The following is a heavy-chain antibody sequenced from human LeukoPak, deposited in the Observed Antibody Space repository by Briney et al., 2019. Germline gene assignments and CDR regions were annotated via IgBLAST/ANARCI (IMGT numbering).Heavy chain of an antibody. D-gene: IGHD3-10*01. J-gene: IGHJ4*02. Sequence: SETLSLTCTVSGYSISSGYYWGWIRQPPGKGLEWIGSIYHSGSTYYNPSLKSRVTISVDTSKNQFSLKLSSVTAADTAVYYCASGQEESGSGDYWGQGTLVTVSS. CDR1: GYSISSGYY. CDR3: ASGQEESGSGDY. CDR2: IYHSGST. V-gene: IGHV4-38-2*02.